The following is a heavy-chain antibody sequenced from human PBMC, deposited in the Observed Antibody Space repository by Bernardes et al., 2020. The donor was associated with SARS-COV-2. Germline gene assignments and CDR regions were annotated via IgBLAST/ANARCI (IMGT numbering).Heavy chain of an antibody. V-gene: IGHV3-23*01. Sequence: GGSLRLSCAASGFTFYNYPMTWVRQAPGKGLEWVATIVSADGSTSYADSVKGRFTISSDTSDSTLYLHLTSLRVADTATYYCARLRGFCSAGACYFDYWGQGTLVTVSS. CDR3: ARLRGFCSAGACYFDY. D-gene: IGHD2-15*01. CDR1: GFTFYNYP. CDR2: IVSADGST. J-gene: IGHJ4*02.